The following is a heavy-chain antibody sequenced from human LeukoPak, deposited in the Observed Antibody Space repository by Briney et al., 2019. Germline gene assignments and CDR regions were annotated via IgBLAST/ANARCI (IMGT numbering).Heavy chain of an antibody. Sequence: SETLSLTCAVYGGSFSGYYWSWIRQPPEKGLEWIGEINHSGSTNYNPSLKSRVTISVDTSKNQFSLKLSSVTAADTAVYYCARRVVVIATRAFDIWGQGTMVTVSS. J-gene: IGHJ3*02. V-gene: IGHV4-34*01. D-gene: IGHD2-21*01. CDR2: INHSGST. CDR1: GGSFSGYY. CDR3: ARRVVVIATRAFDI.